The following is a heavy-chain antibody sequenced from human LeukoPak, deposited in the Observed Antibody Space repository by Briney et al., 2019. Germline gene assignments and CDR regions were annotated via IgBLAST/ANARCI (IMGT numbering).Heavy chain of an antibody. CDR1: GYSISSGYY. J-gene: IGHJ4*02. Sequence: SETLSLTCAASGYSISSGYYWGWIRQPPGKGLEWIGSIYHSGSTYYNPSLKSRVTISVETSKNHVYLKLSSVTAADTAVYYCASSPRVSGPPSHWGQGTLVTVSS. CDR2: IYHSGST. CDR3: ASSPRVSGPPSH. D-gene: IGHD5/OR15-5a*01. V-gene: IGHV4-38-2*01.